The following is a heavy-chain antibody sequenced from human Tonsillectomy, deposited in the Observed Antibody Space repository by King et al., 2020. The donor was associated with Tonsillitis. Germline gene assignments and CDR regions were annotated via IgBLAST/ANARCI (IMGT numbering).Heavy chain of an antibody. J-gene: IGHJ4*02. CDR2: IFHSGNT. CDR1: GGSIISGGYS. Sequence: LQLQESGSGLVKPSQTLSLTCAVSGGSIISGGYSWSWIRQPPGKGLEWIGYIFHSGNTYYTPSLKSRVTISVDRSKNQFSLRLSSVTAADTAVYYCARAVPPPRSGYDLAYFDYWGQGTLVTVSS. CDR3: ARAVPPPRSGYDLAYFDY. D-gene: IGHD5-12*01. V-gene: IGHV4-30-2*01.